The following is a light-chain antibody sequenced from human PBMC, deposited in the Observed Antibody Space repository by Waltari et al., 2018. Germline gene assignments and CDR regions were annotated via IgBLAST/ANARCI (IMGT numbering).Light chain of an antibody. Sequence: DIQMTQSPSSLSASVGDRVTITCRASYSISSYLNWYQHKPWKAPKLLIYAASSLQSGVPSRFSGSGSGTDFTLTISSLQPEDFATYYCQQSYSTPLFGGGTKVEIK. CDR1: YSISSY. CDR2: AAS. V-gene: IGKV1-39*01. J-gene: IGKJ4*01. CDR3: QQSYSTPL.